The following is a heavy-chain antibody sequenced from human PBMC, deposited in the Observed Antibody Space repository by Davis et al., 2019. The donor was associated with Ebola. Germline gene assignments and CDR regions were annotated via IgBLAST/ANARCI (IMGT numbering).Heavy chain of an antibody. CDR2: ISYDGSNK. V-gene: IGHV3-30*04. CDR1: GFTFSSYA. CDR3: AREFGSYYYYYYGMDV. D-gene: IGHD1-26*01. J-gene: IGHJ6*02. Sequence: GESLKISCAASGFTFSSYAMHWVRQAPGKGLEWVAVISYDGSNKYYADSVKGRFTISRDNSKNTLYLQMNSLRAEDTAVYYCAREFGSYYYYYYGMDVWGQGTTVTVSS.